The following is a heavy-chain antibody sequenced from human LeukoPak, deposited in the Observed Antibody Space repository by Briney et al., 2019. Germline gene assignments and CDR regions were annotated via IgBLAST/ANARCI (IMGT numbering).Heavy chain of an antibody. D-gene: IGHD3-3*01. CDR1: GYTFTSYY. Sequence: ASVKVSCKASGYTFTSYYMHWVRQAPGQGLEWMGWINPNSGGTNYAQKFQGRVTMTRDTSISTAYMELSRLRSDDTAVYYCARDSSLFGVVITDYWGQGTLVTVSS. CDR3: ARDSSLFGVVITDY. CDR2: INPNSGGT. J-gene: IGHJ4*02. V-gene: IGHV1-2*02.